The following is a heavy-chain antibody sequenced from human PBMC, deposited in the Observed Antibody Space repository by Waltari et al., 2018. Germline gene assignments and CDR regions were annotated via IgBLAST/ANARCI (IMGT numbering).Heavy chain of an antibody. J-gene: IGHJ1*01. CDR1: GVSLSDYY. CDR2: TNLAEIT. V-gene: IGHV4-34*02. Sequence: QVQLQQWGAGLLRPSETLSLTCAVSGVSLSDYYWTWIRQPLGQGLEWIGETNLAEITYTKPSLGGRVSIVLDKSKNQFSLHLLSVTAADTALYYCVTGPRDKWVGRYSGEFFHHWGPGTLVTVSS. D-gene: IGHD6-19*01. CDR3: VTGPRDKWVGRYSGEFFHH.